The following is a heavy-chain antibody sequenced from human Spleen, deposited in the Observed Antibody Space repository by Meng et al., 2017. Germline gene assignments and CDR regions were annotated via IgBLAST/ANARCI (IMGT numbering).Heavy chain of an antibody. J-gene: IGHJ4*02. D-gene: IGHD6-13*01. CDR2: ISYDGSKK. CDR1: GFTFNNYY. CDR3: ARETPNSSPYYVVPTHIDY. V-gene: IGHV3-30*03. Sequence: LSLTCAASGFTFNNYYMSWVRQAPGKGLEWVAVISYDGSKKYYADSVKGRFTISRDNSKDTLSLQVNSLRAEDTALYFCARETPNSSPYYVVPTHIDYWGQGALVTVSS.